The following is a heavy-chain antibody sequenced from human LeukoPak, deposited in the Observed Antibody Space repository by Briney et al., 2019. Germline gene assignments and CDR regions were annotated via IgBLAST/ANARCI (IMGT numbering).Heavy chain of an antibody. CDR2: IYYSGST. Sequence: SETLSLTCTVSGGSISSYYWSWIRQPPGKGLEWIGYIYYSGSTNYNPSLKSRVTISVDTSKNQFSLKLSPVTAADTAVYYCARVPITIPSPPYYYYGMDVWGQGTTVTVSS. V-gene: IGHV4-59*01. CDR3: ARVPITIPSPPYYYYGMDV. D-gene: IGHD3-10*01. J-gene: IGHJ6*02. CDR1: GGSISSYY.